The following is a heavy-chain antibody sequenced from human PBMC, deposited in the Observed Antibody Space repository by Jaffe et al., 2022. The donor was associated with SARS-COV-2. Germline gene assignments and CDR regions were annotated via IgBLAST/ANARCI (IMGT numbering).Heavy chain of an antibody. J-gene: IGHJ4*02. Sequence: QVQLVESGGGVVQPGRSLRLSCAASGFTFSTYGMHWVRQAPGKGLEWVAIIGHDGSYKAYADSVKGRFTISRDNSKNTLYLQMNSLGAEDTAVYYCARDFEIGKYCDYWGQGTLVTVSS. CDR1: GFTFSTYG. D-gene: IGHD3-9*01. V-gene: IGHV3-33*01. CDR3: ARDFEIGKYCDY. CDR2: IGHDGSYK.